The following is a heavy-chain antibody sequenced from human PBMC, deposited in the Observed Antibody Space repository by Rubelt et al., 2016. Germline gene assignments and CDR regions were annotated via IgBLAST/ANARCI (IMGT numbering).Heavy chain of an antibody. CDR3: ASLQRGAFDI. CDR2: IYYSGST. Sequence: GKGLEWIGYIYYSGSTNYNPSLKSRVTISVDTSKNQFSLKLSSVTAADTAVYYCASLQRGAFDIWGQGTMVTVSS. D-gene: IGHD4-11*01. J-gene: IGHJ3*02. V-gene: IGHV4-59*13.